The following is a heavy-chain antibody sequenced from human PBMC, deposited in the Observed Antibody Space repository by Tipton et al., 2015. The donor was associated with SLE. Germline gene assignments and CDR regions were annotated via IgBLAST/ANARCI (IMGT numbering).Heavy chain of an antibody. Sequence: TLSLTCAVSGGSISSGGYSWSWIRQPPGKGLEWIGYIYYSGSTNYNPSLKSRVTISVDTSKNQFSLKLSSVTAADTAVYYRARDNGAVRRFDYWGQGTLVTVSS. CDR2: IYYSGST. CDR3: ARDNGAVRRFDY. CDR1: GGSISSGGYS. J-gene: IGHJ4*02. D-gene: IGHD3-10*01. V-gene: IGHV4-61*08.